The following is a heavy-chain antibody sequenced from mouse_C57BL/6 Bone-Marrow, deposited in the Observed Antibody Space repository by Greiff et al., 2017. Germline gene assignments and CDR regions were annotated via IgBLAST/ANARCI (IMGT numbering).Heavy chain of an antibody. D-gene: IGHD3-2*02. CDR2: IDPSDSYT. J-gene: IGHJ4*01. CDR3: ARDPEANDN. CDR1: GYTFTSYW. Sequence: QVQLQQPGAELVMPGASVKLSCKASGYTFTSYWMHWVKQRPGQGLEWIGEIDPSDSYTNYNQKFKGKSTLTVDKSSSTAYMQRSSLTSEDSAVYNCARDPEANDNWGQGTSVTDTS. V-gene: IGHV1-69*01.